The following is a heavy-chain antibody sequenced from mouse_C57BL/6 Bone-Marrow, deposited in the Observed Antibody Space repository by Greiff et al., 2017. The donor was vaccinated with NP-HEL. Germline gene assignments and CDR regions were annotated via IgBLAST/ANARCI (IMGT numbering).Heavy chain of an antibody. D-gene: IGHD2-4*01. V-gene: IGHV1-55*01. CDR3: VAPDDYDVDWYFDV. J-gene: IGHJ1*03. CDR2: IYPGSGST. CDR1: GYTFTSYW. Sequence: QVQLQQPGAELVKPGASVKMSCKASGYTFTSYWITWVKQRPGQGLEWIGDIYPGSGSTNYNEKFKSKDTLSVDTSSSTAYMQLSSLTSADSAVFYRVAPDDYDVDWYFDVWGTGTTVTVSS.